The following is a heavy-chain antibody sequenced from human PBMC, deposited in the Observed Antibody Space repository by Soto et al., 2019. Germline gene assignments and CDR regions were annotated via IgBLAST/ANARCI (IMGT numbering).Heavy chain of an antibody. V-gene: IGHV3-23*01. J-gene: IGHJ4*02. D-gene: IGHD6-13*01. Sequence: GVSXRLSCSASVFTFSRSSIILFRQAPGRGLELFSTISGSGGTPYYADSVKGRFTISRDNSKNTLYLVLNSLRAEDTAVYYCEMGMEADGQIEYWGQGTLV. CDR3: EMGMEADGQIEY. CDR1: VFTFSRSS. CDR2: ISGSGGTP.